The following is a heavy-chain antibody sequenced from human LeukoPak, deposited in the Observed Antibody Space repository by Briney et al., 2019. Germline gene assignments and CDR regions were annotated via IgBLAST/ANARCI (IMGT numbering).Heavy chain of an antibody. D-gene: IGHD2-21*01. V-gene: IGHV3-7*01. CDR1: GFIFGHYW. CDR2: IKEDRTMK. CDR3: ARRRVAKDL. J-gene: IGHJ4*02. Sequence: PGGSLRLSCAASGFIFGHYWMSWVRQAPGKGLEWVANIKEDRTMKFYADSVKGRFTISRDNVKKSLLLQMNSLRAEDMAVYYCARRRVAKDLWGQGTLVTVSS.